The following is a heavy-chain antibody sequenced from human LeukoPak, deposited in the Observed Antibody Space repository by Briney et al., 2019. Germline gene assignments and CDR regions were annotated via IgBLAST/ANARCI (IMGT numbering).Heavy chain of an antibody. CDR1: GFTFSNVW. D-gene: IGHD3-16*01. CDR2: IISISGGGTS. V-gene: IGHV3-15*01. J-gene: IGHJ4*02. Sequence: GGFLRLSCTASGFTFSNVWMSWVRQVPGKGLEWVGRIISISGGGTSDYPAPVKGRFTISRDDSKNTVYLQMNSLKTEDTAVYYCTTHRGEWVLDSWGQGTLVTVSS. CDR3: TTHRGEWVLDS.